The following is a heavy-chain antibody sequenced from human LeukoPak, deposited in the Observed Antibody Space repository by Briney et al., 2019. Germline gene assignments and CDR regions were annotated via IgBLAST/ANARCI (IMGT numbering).Heavy chain of an antibody. J-gene: IGHJ6*04. V-gene: IGHV3-53*01. D-gene: IGHD3-10*01. CDR3: AREGLTMVRGADV. CDR1: GFTVSSNY. Sequence: GGSLRLSCAASGFTVSSNYMSWVRQPPGKGLEWVSVIYSGGSTYYADSVKGRFTISRDNSKNTVYLQMNSLRAEDTAVYYCAREGLTMVRGADVWGKGTTVTVSS. CDR2: IYSGGST.